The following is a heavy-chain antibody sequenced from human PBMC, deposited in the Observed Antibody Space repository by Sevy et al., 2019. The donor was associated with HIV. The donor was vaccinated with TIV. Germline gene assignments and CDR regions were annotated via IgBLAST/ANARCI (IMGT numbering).Heavy chain of an antibody. Sequence: GGSLRLSCAASGFTFSDHYMEWVRQAPGKGLEWVGRIRNKADSYTTEYAASVKGRFTISRDDSKNSLYLLMNSLKTEDTAVYYCATHAGIAAAGRVFDYWGQGTLITVSS. CDR2: IRNKADSYTT. CDR1: GFTFSDHY. J-gene: IGHJ4*02. CDR3: ATHAGIAAAGRVFDY. D-gene: IGHD6-13*01. V-gene: IGHV3-72*01.